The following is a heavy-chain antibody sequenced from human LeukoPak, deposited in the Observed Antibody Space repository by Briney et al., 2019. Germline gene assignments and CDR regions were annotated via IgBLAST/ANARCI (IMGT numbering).Heavy chain of an antibody. Sequence: SETLSLTCTVSGGSISSGSYYWSWIRQPAGKGLEWIGRIHTSGSTNYNPSLKSRVTISVDTSKNQFSLKLSSVTAADTAVYYCAGGRDGSSYYFDYWGQGTLVTVSS. D-gene: IGHD1-26*01. CDR1: GGSISSGSYY. J-gene: IGHJ4*02. CDR2: IHTSGST. CDR3: AGGRDGSSYYFDY. V-gene: IGHV4-61*02.